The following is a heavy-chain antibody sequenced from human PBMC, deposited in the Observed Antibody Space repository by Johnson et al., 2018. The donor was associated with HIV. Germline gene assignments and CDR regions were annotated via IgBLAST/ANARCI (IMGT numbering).Heavy chain of an antibody. CDR3: ARGRKTVTTVRPSAFDI. V-gene: IGHV3-66*02. CDR1: GITVSRNY. CDR2: IYSGENT. D-gene: IGHD4-17*01. J-gene: IGHJ3*02. Sequence: VQLVESGGGFVQPGGSLRLSCAGSGITVSRNYMSWVRQAPGKGLEWVSLIYSGENTKYADSVKGRFTISRDNSKNTLYLQMNSLRAEDTAVYYCARGRKTVTTVRPSAFDIWGQGTMVTVSS.